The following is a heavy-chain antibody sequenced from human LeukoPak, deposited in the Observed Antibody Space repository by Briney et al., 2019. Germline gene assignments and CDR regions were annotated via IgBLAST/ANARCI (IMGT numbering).Heavy chain of an antibody. V-gene: IGHV4-39*07. Sequence: SETLSLTCTVSGGSISNSSYYWDWIRQPPGKGLEWIGSIYYSGSTYYNPSLKSRVTISVDTSKNQFSLKLSSVTAADTAVYYCARGQGGTIFGVVIIPRYYFDYWGQGTLVTVSS. CDR1: GGSISNSSYY. J-gene: IGHJ4*02. D-gene: IGHD3-3*01. CDR2: IYYSGST. CDR3: ARGQGGTIFGVVIIPRYYFDY.